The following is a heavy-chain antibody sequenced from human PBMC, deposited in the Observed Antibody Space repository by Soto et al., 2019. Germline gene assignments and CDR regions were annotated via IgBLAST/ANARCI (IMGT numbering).Heavy chain of an antibody. CDR2: IYYSGST. J-gene: IGHJ6*03. Sequence: TSETLSLTCTVSGGSISSYYWSWIRQPPGKGLEWIGYIYYSGSTNYNPPLKSRVTISVDTSKNQFSLKLSSVTAADTAVYYCARLRSEYCSSTSCPKYYYYYMDVWGKGTTVTVSS. V-gene: IGHV4-59*08. D-gene: IGHD2-2*01. CDR3: ARLRSEYCSSTSCPKYYYYYMDV. CDR1: GGSISSYY.